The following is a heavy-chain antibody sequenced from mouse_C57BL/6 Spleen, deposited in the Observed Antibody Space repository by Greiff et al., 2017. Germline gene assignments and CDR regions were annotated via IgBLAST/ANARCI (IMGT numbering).Heavy chain of an antibody. D-gene: IGHD1-1*01. V-gene: IGHV1-64*01. Sequence: QVQLQQPGAELVKPGASVKLSCKASGYTFPSYWMHWVKQRPGQGLEWIGMIHPNSGSTNYNEKFKSKATLTVDKSSSTAYMQLSSLTSEDSAVYYWARGGYGSSYVHWYFDVWGTGTTVTVSS. CDR2: IHPNSGST. J-gene: IGHJ1*03. CDR3: ARGGYGSSYVHWYFDV. CDR1: GYTFPSYW.